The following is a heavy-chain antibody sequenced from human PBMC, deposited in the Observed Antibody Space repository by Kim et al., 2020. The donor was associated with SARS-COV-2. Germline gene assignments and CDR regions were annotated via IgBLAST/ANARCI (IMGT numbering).Heavy chain of an antibody. CDR2: IYYSGST. D-gene: IGHD1-7*01. CDR1: GGSISSYY. Sequence: SETLSLTCTVSGGSISSYYWSWIRQPPGKGLEWIGYIYYSGSTNYNPSLKSRVTISVDTSKNQFSLKLSSVTAADTAVYYCARPRLTGTYDAFDIWGQGTMGTVSS. J-gene: IGHJ3*02. CDR3: ARPRLTGTYDAFDI. V-gene: IGHV4-59*08.